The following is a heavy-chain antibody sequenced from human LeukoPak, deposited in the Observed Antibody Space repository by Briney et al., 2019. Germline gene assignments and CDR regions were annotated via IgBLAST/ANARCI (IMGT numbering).Heavy chain of an antibody. J-gene: IGHJ6*02. D-gene: IGHD6-19*01. Sequence: PSETLSLTCTVSGGSISSSSYYWGWIRQPPGKGLEWIGSIYYSGSTYYNPSLKSRVTISVDTSKNQFSLKLSSVTAADTAVYYCARAGPARPSYSSGWGGYYYYYGMDVWGQGTTVTVSS. CDR2: IYYSGST. CDR1: GGSISSSSYY. V-gene: IGHV4-39*07. CDR3: ARAGPARPSYSSGWGGYYYYYGMDV.